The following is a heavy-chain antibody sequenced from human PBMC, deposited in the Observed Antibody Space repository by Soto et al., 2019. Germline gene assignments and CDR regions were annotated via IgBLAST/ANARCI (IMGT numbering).Heavy chain of an antibody. Sequence: EVQLVESGGGLVQPGGSLRLSCAASGSTVSSNYMSWVRQAPGKGLEWVSVIYSGGSTYYADSVKGRFTISRDNSKNTLYLQMNSLRAEDTAVYYCARILWFGEAVYYFDYWGQGTLVTVSS. D-gene: IGHD3-10*01. J-gene: IGHJ4*02. CDR1: GSTVSSNY. CDR2: IYSGGST. V-gene: IGHV3-66*01. CDR3: ARILWFGEAVYYFDY.